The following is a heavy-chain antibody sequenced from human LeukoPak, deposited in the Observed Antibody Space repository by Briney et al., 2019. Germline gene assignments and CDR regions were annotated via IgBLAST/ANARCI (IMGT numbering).Heavy chain of an antibody. CDR3: AKDTVIGYSYGRIDY. Sequence: PGGSLRLSCAASGFTFSSYAMSWVRQGPGKGLEWVSAISGDSGTTLYTDSARGRFSISRDNSKNTLYLQMNSLRAEDTAVYYCAKDTVIGYSYGRIDYWGQGTLVTVSS. CDR1: GFTFSSYA. D-gene: IGHD5-18*01. J-gene: IGHJ4*02. CDR2: ISGDSGTT. V-gene: IGHV3-23*01.